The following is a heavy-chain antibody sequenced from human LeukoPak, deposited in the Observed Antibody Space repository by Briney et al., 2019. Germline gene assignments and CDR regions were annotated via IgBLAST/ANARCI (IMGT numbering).Heavy chain of an antibody. CDR2: ISSSSSYI. D-gene: IGHD5-12*01. V-gene: IGHV3-21*01. CDR1: GSTFSSYS. J-gene: IGHJ4*02. CDR3: ARDRGVAAHLDY. Sequence: PGGSLRLSCAASGSTFSSYSMNWVRQAPGKGLEWVSSISSSSSYIYYADSVKGRFTISRDNAKNSLYLQMSSLRAEDTAVYYCARDRGVAAHLDYWGQGTLVTVSS.